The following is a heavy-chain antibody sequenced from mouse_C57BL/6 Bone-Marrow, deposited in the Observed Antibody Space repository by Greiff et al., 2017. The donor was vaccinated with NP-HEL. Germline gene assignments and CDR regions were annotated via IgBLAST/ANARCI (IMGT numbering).Heavy chain of an antibody. CDR3: TFYDVGPWFAY. Sequence: EVQLQQSGAELVRPGASVKLSCTASGFNIKDDYMHWVKQRPEQGLEWIGWIDPENGDTEYASKFQGKATITADTSSNTAYLQLSSLTSEDTAVYYCTFYDVGPWFAYWGQGTLVTVSA. V-gene: IGHV14-4*01. CDR2: IDPENGDT. D-gene: IGHD2-12*01. CDR1: GFNIKDDY. J-gene: IGHJ3*01.